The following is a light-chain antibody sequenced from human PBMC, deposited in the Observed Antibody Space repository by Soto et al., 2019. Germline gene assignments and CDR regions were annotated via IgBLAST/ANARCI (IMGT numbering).Light chain of an antibody. CDR2: YDT. J-gene: IGLJ3*02. Sequence: SSELTQPPSVSVAPGKTAKISCGGNDIGSKSVHWYQQKPGQAPVLVIYYDTDRPSGIPERFSGSNSGNTATLTISGVEAGDEADYYCQVWDSSSDRRVFGGGTKLTVL. CDR1: DIGSKS. CDR3: QVWDSSSDRRV. V-gene: IGLV3-21*04.